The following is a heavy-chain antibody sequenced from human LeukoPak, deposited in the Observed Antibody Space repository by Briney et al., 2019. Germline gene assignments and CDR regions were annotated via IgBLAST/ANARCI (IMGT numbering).Heavy chain of an antibody. Sequence: ASVKVSCKASGYTFTGYYMHWVRQAPGQGLEWMGWINPNSGGTNYAQKFRGRVTMTRDTSISTAYMELSRLRSDDTAVYYCARDLDSSSWYKEDYWGQGTLVTVSS. J-gene: IGHJ4*02. CDR3: ARDLDSSSWYKEDY. CDR2: INPNSGGT. D-gene: IGHD6-13*01. V-gene: IGHV1-2*02. CDR1: GYTFTGYY.